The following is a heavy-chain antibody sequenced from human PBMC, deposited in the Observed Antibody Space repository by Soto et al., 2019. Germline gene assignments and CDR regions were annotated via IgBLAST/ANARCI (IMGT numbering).Heavy chain of an antibody. J-gene: IGHJ4*02. CDR3: ARGSFWHTYYLYDF. CDR1: GSTFSSYW. Sequence: GGSLRLSCAASGSTFSSYWMSWVRQAPGKGLEWVANIKEDGSEKYYVDSVKGRFTISRDNAENSLYLQMNSLRAEDTAVYYCARGSFWHTYYLYDFWGQGTPVTVSS. CDR2: IKEDGSEK. V-gene: IGHV3-7*01. D-gene: IGHD3-10*01.